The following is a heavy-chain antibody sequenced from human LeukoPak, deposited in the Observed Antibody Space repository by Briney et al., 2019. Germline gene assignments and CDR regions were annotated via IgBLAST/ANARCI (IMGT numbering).Heavy chain of an antibody. J-gene: IGHJ4*02. V-gene: IGHV4-39*07. CDR2: IYYSGST. CDR3: ARFQRGRALGDY. CDR1: GGSISSSSYY. Sequence: KASETLSLTCTVSGGSISSSSYYWGWIRQPPGKGLEWIGSIYYSGSTYYNPSLKSRVTISVDTSKNQFSLKLSSVTAADTAVYYCARFQRGRALGDYWGQGTLVTVSS. D-gene: IGHD6-25*01.